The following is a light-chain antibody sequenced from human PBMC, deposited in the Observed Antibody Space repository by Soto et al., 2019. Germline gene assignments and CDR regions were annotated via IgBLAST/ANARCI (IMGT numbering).Light chain of an antibody. CDR2: GAS. Sequence: EIVLTQSPGTLSLSPGERATLSCRASQSVSSSYLAWYQQKPGQAPRLLIYGASSRATGTPDRFSGSGSGTDFTLTISRLEPEDFAVYYCHQYGSSPLFTFGPGTKVDIK. CDR1: QSVSSSY. J-gene: IGKJ3*01. V-gene: IGKV3-20*01. CDR3: HQYGSSPLFT.